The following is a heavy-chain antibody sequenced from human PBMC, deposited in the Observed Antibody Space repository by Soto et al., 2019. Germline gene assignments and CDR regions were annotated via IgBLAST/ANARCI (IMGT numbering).Heavy chain of an antibody. CDR1: GFTFSSYA. Sequence: QVQPLESGGGVVQPGRSLRLSCAASGFTFSSYAMHWVRQPPGKGLEWVAVVSNDGRNKFYADSVRGRFTISRDNSKNTLYLEMDSLRVEDTAVFYCARGQHGLDHWGQGSLVLVSP. CDR3: ARGQHGLDH. J-gene: IGHJ4*02. V-gene: IGHV3-30-3*01. D-gene: IGHD2-8*01. CDR2: VSNDGRNK.